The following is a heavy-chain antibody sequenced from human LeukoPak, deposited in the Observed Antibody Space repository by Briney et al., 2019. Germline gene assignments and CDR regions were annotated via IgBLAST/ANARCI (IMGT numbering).Heavy chain of an antibody. CDR2: ISWNSGTI. V-gene: IGHV3-9*01. Sequence: GGSLRLSCAASGFALSSHWMTWVRQVPGKGLEWISLISWNSGTIGYADSVKGRFTISRDNANNFLYLQMNSLRAEDTALYYCARAYKDRSLAGKKEFFQHWGQGTLVTVSS. D-gene: IGHD6-19*01. J-gene: IGHJ1*01. CDR1: GFALSSHW. CDR3: ARAYKDRSLAGKKEFFQH.